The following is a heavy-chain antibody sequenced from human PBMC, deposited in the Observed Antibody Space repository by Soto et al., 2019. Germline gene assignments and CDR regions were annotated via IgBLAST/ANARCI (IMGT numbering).Heavy chain of an antibody. CDR1: GFTFSSSA. CDR3: AKDGQWLDVHFDY. J-gene: IGHJ4*02. CDR2: SSASGGST. V-gene: IGHV3-23*01. D-gene: IGHD6-19*01. Sequence: GSLRLSCPASGFTFSSSAMSWVRQAPGKGLEWVSISSASGGSTYHADSVKGRFSISRDNSKNTLYLQMTRLRTEDTAVYYCAKDGQWLDVHFDYWGQGALVTVSS.